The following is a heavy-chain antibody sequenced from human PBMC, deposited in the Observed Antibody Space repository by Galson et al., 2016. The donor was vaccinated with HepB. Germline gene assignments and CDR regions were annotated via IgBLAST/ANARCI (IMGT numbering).Heavy chain of an antibody. J-gene: IGHJ3*02. CDR3: ARDPAFDI. V-gene: IGHV3-74*03. CDR1: GFTFSSYS. CDR2: ISPDGSDT. Sequence: SLRLSCAASGFTFSSYSMTWVRQAPGKGLVWVSRISPDGSDTKYADFAKGRFTVSRDNAQNTLYLQMNSLRAEDTAVYSCARDPAFDIWGQGTMVTVSS.